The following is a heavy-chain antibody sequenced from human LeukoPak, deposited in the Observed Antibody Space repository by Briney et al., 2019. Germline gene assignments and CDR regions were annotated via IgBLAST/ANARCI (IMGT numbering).Heavy chain of an antibody. J-gene: IGHJ4*02. CDR3: ARNMVRAYQFDY. D-gene: IGHD3-10*01. V-gene: IGHV4-34*01. CDR1: GGSFSGYY. Sequence: SETLSLTCAVYGGSFSGYYWSWIRQPPGKGLEWIGEINHSGSTNYNPSLKSRVTISVDTSKNQFSLKLSFVTAADTAVYYCARNMVRAYQFDYWGQGTLVTVSS. CDR2: INHSGST.